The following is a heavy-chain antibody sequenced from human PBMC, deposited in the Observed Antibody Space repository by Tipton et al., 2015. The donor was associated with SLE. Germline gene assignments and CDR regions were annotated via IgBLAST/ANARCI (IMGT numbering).Heavy chain of an antibody. CDR2: ISASGGTT. CDR1: GFTFTNYA. J-gene: IGHJ6*02. Sequence: SLRLSCSASGFTFTNYAMNWVRQAPGKGLEWVSSISASGGTTNYADSVKGRFTISRDNSKNTLYLQMNSLRAEDTAVYYCARDPPREADTGRSRYFYGMDVWGQGTTVTVSS. CDR3: ARDPPREADTGRSRYFYGMDV. V-gene: IGHV3-23*01. D-gene: IGHD5-18*01.